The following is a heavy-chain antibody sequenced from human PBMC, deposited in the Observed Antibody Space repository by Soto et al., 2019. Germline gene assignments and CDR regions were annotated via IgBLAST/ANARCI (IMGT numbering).Heavy chain of an antibody. CDR2: IWYDGSNK. V-gene: IGHV3-33*03. J-gene: IGHJ6*02. D-gene: IGHD3-10*01. CDR1: GFTFSYYG. Sequence: GGSLRLSCAASGFTFSYYGMHWVRQAPGKGLEWVAVIWYDGSNKYYADSVKGRFTISRDNSKNILYLQMNSLRAEDTAAYYCGSNMDYYYYYGMDVWGQGTTVTVSS. CDR3: GSNMDYYYYYGMDV.